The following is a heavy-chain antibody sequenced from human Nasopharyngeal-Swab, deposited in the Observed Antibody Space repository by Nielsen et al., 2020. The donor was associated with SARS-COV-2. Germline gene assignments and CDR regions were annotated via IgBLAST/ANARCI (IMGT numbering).Heavy chain of an antibody. D-gene: IGHD3-10*01. Sequence: VSLAPGKGLEWVAVISYDGSNKYYADSVKGRFTISRDNSKNTLYLQMNSLRAEDTAVYYCARGPGDGMDVWGQGTTVTVSS. J-gene: IGHJ6*02. CDR3: ARGPGDGMDV. CDR2: ISYDGSNK. V-gene: IGHV3-30-3*01.